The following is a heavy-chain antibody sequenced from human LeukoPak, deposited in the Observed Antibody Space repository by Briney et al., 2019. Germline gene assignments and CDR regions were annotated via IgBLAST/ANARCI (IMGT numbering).Heavy chain of an antibody. CDR3: AELGITMIGGV. CDR1: GFTFSSYW. V-gene: IGHV3-48*04. CDR2: ISCSCGTI. Sequence: PGGSLRLSCAASGFTFSSYWMHWVRQAPGKGLEWVSYISCSCGTIYYADSVKGRFTISRDNAKNSLYLQMNSLRAEDTAVYYCAELGITMIGGVWGKGTTVTISS. D-gene: IGHD3-10*02. J-gene: IGHJ6*04.